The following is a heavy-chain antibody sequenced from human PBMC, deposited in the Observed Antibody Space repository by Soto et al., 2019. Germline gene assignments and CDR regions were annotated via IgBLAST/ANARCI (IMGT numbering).Heavy chain of an antibody. CDR3: AGGDYYHSSGYYFYYYTMDV. CDR1: GGSISSSSYY. V-gene: IGHV4-39*01. J-gene: IGHJ6*02. Sequence: SETLSLTCTVSGGSISSSSYYWGWIRQPPGKGMKWIGNVYYGGSTYYNTSLKSRVTISVETSKSQFSLKLSSVTAADTAVYYCAGGDYYHSSGYYFYYYTMDVWGQGTTVTVSS. CDR2: VYYGGST. D-gene: IGHD3-22*01.